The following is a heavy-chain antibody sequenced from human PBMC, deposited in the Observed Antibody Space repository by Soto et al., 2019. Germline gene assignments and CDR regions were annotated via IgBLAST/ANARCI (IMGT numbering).Heavy chain of an antibody. V-gene: IGHV1-18*01. CDR2: ISAYNGNT. CDR1: GYTFTSYG. Sequence: ASVKVSCKASGYTFTSYGISWVRQAPGQGLEWMGWISAYNGNTNYAQKLQGRVTMTTDTSTSTAYMELRSLRSDDTAVYYCARDYGSGSYGYYYYMDVWGKGTTVTVSS. J-gene: IGHJ6*03. CDR3: ARDYGSGSYGYYYYMDV. D-gene: IGHD3-10*01.